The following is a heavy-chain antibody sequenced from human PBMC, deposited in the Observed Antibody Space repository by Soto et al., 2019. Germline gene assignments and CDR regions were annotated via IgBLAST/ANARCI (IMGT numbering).Heavy chain of an antibody. V-gene: IGHV3-23*01. CDR1: GFTFSSYA. CDR3: ARAQKENVLRFLFGAFDI. Sequence: EVQLLESGGGLVQPGGSLRLSCAASGFTFSSYAMSWVRQAPGKGLEWVSAISGSGGSTYYADSVKGRFTISRDNSKNTLYLQMNSLRAEDTAVYYCARAQKENVLRFLFGAFDIWGQGTMVTVSS. J-gene: IGHJ3*02. CDR2: ISGSGGST. D-gene: IGHD3-3*01.